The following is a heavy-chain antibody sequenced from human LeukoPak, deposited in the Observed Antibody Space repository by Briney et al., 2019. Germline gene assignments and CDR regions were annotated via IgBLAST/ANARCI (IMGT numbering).Heavy chain of an antibody. CDR3: ARGGRYYYDSSGYYYTV. Sequence: SEALSLTCTVSGGSISTYYWSWIRQPPGKGLEWIGYIYYSGGTNYNPSLKSRVTISVDTSKNQFSLKLNSVTAADTAVYYCARGGRYYYDSSGYYYTVWGQGTLVTVSS. CDR2: IYYSGGT. J-gene: IGHJ4*02. D-gene: IGHD3-22*01. V-gene: IGHV4-59*12. CDR1: GGSISTYY.